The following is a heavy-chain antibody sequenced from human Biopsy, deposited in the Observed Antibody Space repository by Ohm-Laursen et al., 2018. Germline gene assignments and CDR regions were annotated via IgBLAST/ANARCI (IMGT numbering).Heavy chain of an antibody. CDR1: GGSISSDY. D-gene: IGHD2/OR15-2a*01. CDR2: IYYSGST. J-gene: IGHJ6*02. V-gene: IGHV4-59*07. CDR3: ARATNSTGWPYYYFYGMDV. Sequence: SDTLSLTCTVSGGSISSDYWSWIRQTPGKGLEWIGYIYYSGSTHYNPSLKSRVTISVDTSKNQFSLRLNSVTAADTAVYYCARATNSTGWPYYYFYGMDVWGQGTTVTVSS.